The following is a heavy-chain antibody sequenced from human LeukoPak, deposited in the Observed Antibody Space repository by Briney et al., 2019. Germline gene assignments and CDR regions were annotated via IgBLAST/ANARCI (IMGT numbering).Heavy chain of an antibody. J-gene: IGHJ6*03. CDR3: ARTTSSYYYYMDV. Sequence: SETLSLTCTVSGGSISSYYWSWLRHPPGKGLEWIGYIYYSGSTNYNPSLKSRVTISVDTSKNQFSLKLSSVTAADTAVYYCARTTSSYYYYMDVWGKGTTVTVSS. D-gene: IGHD4-11*01. CDR2: IYYSGST. CDR1: GGSISSYY. V-gene: IGHV4-59*01.